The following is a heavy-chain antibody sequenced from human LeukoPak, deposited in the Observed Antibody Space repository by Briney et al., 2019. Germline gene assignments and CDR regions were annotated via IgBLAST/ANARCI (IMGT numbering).Heavy chain of an antibody. CDR3: ARNYDVLTGYPYYFDH. D-gene: IGHD3-9*01. Sequence: GGSLRLSCAASGFTLSNYAMNWVRQAPGKGLDWVSSITAGGSFKYYADSVEGRFTISRDNARNSLYLQMSSLTPEDTAVYYCARNYDVLTGYPYYFDHWGQGILVTVSS. CDR1: GFTLSNYA. V-gene: IGHV3-21*01. J-gene: IGHJ4*02. CDR2: ITAGGSFK.